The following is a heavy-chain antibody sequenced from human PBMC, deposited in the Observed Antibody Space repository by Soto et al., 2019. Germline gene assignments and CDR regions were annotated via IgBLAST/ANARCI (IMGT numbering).Heavy chain of an antibody. V-gene: IGHV1-18*01. D-gene: IGHD3-22*01. J-gene: IGHJ3*02. CDR1: GYTFSSYG. Sequence: QVQLVQSGAEVKKPGASVKVSCKASGYTFSSYGISWVRQAPGQGLEWMGWISAYNGNTKYAQKFQGRVTMTTDTSTSTAYMELRSLRSDDTAVYYCARSNVVVTTTGDAFDIWGQGTMVTVSS. CDR3: ARSNVVVTTTGDAFDI. CDR2: ISAYNGNT.